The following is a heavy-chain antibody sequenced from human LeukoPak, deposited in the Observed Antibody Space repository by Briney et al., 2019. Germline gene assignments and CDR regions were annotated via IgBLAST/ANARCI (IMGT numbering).Heavy chain of an antibody. CDR3: ARGGDSGSYCNY. V-gene: IGHV3-74*01. CDR2: INIDGSST. Sequence: HPGGSLRLSCAASGFTFSSYWMHWVCQAPGKGLVWVSRINIDGSSTSYADSVKGRFAISRDNAKNTLYLQMNSLRAEDTAVYYCARGGDSGSYCNYWGQGTLVTVSS. J-gene: IGHJ4*02. CDR1: GFTFSSYW. D-gene: IGHD3-10*01.